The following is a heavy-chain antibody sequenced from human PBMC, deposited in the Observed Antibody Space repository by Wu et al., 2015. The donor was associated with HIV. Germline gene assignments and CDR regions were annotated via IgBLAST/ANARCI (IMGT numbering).Heavy chain of an antibody. CDR2: INPSDGST. CDR3: ARSGGPAGWFDP. Sequence: QVQLLQSGGEVKKPGASVKLSCKASGYTFTTYYIHWLRQAPGQGLEWMAVINPSDGSTSYSERFQGRVTLTRDTSTSTVYMELSSLKSEDTAVYYCARSGGPAGWFDPWGQGTQVTVSS. V-gene: IGHV1-46*03. D-gene: IGHD3-16*01. J-gene: IGHJ5*02. CDR1: GYTFTTYY.